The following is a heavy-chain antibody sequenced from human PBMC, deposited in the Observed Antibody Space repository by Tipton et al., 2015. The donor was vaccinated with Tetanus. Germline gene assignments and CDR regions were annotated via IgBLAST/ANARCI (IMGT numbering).Heavy chain of an antibody. V-gene: IGHV3-21*01. J-gene: IGHJ4*02. CDR1: GFTFSSYN. CDR3: TSGNTFDY. CDR2: ISSRNTYI. Sequence: SLRLSCAASGFTFSSYNMNWVRQAPGKGPEWVSSISSRNTYIYYADSVKGRFTISRDNAKSSLFLQMDSLRAEDTALYYCTSGNTFDYWGQGTLVTVSS. D-gene: IGHD1/OR15-1a*01.